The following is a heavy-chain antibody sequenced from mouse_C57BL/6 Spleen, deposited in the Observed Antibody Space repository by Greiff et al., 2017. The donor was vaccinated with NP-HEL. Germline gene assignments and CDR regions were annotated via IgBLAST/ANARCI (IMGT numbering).Heavy chain of an antibody. D-gene: IGHD2-4*01. Sequence: QVQLQQPGAELVKPGASVKMSCKASGYTFTSYWITWVKQRPGQGLEWIGDIYPGSGSTNYNEKFKRKATLTVDTSSSTAYMQLSSLTSEDSAVYYCARGGIYYYYSWFAYWGQGTLVTVSA. J-gene: IGHJ3*01. V-gene: IGHV1-55*01. CDR3: ARGGIYYYYSWFAY. CDR2: IYPGSGST. CDR1: GYTFTSYW.